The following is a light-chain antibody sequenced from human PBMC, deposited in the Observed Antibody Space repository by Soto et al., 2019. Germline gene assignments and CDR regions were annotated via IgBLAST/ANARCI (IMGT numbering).Light chain of an antibody. J-gene: IGKJ1*01. CDR1: QSISSY. CDR3: QQSYSTPWT. CDR2: AAS. Sequence: DIQMIQSPSSLSASVGDRVTITCRASQSISSYLHWYQQKPGKAPQLLIYAASSLQSGVPSKFSGSGSGTDFTLTISSLQPEDFATYYCQQSYSTPWTFGQGTKVDIK. V-gene: IGKV1-39*01.